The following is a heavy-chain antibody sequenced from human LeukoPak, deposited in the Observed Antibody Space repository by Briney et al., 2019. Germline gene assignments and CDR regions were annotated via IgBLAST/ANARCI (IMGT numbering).Heavy chain of an antibody. CDR1: GGSISSYY. Sequence: SETLSLTCTVSGGSISSYYWSWIRQLPGKGLEWIGYIYYSGSTNYNPSLKSRVTISVDTSKNQFSLKLSSVTAADTAVYYCARGLANSWFDPWGQGTLVTVSS. V-gene: IGHV4-59*01. J-gene: IGHJ5*02. CDR3: ARGLANSWFDP. D-gene: IGHD3-3*02. CDR2: IYYSGST.